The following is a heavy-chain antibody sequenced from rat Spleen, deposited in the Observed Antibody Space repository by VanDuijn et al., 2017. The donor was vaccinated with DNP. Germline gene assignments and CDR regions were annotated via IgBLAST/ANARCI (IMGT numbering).Heavy chain of an antibody. J-gene: IGHJ1*01. CDR2: ISYSGTT. D-gene: IGHD1-11*01. Sequence: EVQLQESGPGLVKPSQSLSLTCSVTGYSITSNYWAWIRKFPGNKMEWMGYISYSGTTSYNPSLKSRISITRDTSKNQFFLQFNSVTTEDTATYYCARGLNYGGYIYSWYFDFWGPGTMVTVSS. CDR1: GYSITSNY. CDR3: ARGLNYGGYIYSWYFDF. V-gene: IGHV3-1*01.